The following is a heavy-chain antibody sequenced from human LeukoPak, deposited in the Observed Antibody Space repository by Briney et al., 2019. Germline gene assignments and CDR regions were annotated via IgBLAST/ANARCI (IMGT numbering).Heavy chain of an antibody. CDR1: GFTDRSFY. CDR3: ARDRGYGYVFLYD. D-gene: IGHD5-18*01. Sequence: PAGSLTLSCAASGFTDRSFYMTWVGQAPGKEVKWVSSFYIGGSEYYPHSLTGRFIISRDSSTDALFLQMDSLRLDDTVVYFCARDRGYGYVFLYDWRQGTVLTVSS. V-gene: IGHV3-53*01. CDR2: FYIGGSE. J-gene: IGHJ4*02.